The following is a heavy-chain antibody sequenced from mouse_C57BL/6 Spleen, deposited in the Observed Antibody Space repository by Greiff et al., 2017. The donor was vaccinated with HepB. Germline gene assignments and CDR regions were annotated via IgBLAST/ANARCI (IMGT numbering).Heavy chain of an antibody. D-gene: IGHD1-1*01. Sequence: EVQLVESGGGLVKPGGSLKLSCAASGFTFSSYTMSWVRQTPEKRLEWVATISGGGGKTYYPDSVKGRFTISRDNAKNTLYLQMSSLRSEDTALYYCERQGITTVACFDYWGQGTTVTVSS. J-gene: IGHJ2*01. CDR2: ISGGGGKT. CDR1: GFTFSSYT. V-gene: IGHV5-9*01. CDR3: ERQGITTVACFDY.